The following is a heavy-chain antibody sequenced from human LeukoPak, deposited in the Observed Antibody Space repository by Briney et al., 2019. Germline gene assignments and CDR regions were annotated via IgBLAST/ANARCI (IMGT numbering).Heavy chain of an antibody. V-gene: IGHV4-34*01. D-gene: IGHD3-3*01. Sequence: SETLSLTCAVYGGSFSGYYWSWIRQPPGKGLEWIGEINHSGSTNYNPSLKSRVTISVDTSKNQFSLKLSSVTAADTAVYYCARVQRGINYDFWSGYYGPFDYWGQGILVTVSS. CDR3: ARVQRGINYDFWSGYYGPFDY. CDR1: GGSFSGYY. CDR2: INHSGST. J-gene: IGHJ4*02.